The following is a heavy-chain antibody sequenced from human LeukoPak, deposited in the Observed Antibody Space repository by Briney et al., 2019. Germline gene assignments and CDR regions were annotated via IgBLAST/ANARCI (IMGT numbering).Heavy chain of an antibody. V-gene: IGHV5-51*01. D-gene: IGHD3-16*02. CDR1: GCTFTNYW. CDR3: ARVGVSDYGMDV. Sequence: GESLKISCEGSGCTFTNYWVAWVRQMPGKGLEWMGIIYPGDSDTRYSPSFQGQVTISADKSISTAYLQWSSLKASDTAMYYCARVGVSDYGMDVWGQGTTVTVS. CDR2: IYPGDSDT. J-gene: IGHJ6*02.